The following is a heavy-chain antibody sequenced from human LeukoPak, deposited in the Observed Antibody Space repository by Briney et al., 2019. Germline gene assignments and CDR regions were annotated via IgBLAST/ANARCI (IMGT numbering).Heavy chain of an antibody. CDR3: ARDQYDYVWGSYRPYFDY. J-gene: IGHJ4*02. CDR1: GYTFTSYG. Sequence: ASVKVSCKASGYTFTSYGISWVRQAPGQGLEWMGSISPYNGNTNYAQKLQGRVTMTTDTSTSTAYMEVRSLRSDDTAVYYCARDQYDYVWGSYRPYFDYWGQGTLVTVSS. D-gene: IGHD3-16*02. V-gene: IGHV1-18*01. CDR2: ISPYNGNT.